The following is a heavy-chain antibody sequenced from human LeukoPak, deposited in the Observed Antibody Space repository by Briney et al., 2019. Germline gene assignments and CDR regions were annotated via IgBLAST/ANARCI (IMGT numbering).Heavy chain of an antibody. CDR1: GFTFSSYS. CDR2: ISSSSGYI. V-gene: IGHV3-21*01. J-gene: IGHJ4*02. Sequence: GGSLRLSCAASGFTFSSYSMNWVRQAPGKGLEWVSSISSSSGYIYYADSVKGRFTISRDNAKNSLYLQMNSLRAEDTAVYYCARGRRDGYNYEFDYWGQGTLVTVSS. CDR3: ARGRRDGYNYEFDY. D-gene: IGHD5-24*01.